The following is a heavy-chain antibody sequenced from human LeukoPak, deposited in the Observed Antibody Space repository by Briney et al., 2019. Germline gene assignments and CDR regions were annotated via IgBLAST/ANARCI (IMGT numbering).Heavy chain of an antibody. V-gene: IGHV3-21*01. D-gene: IGHD6-6*01. Sequence: PGGSLRLSCAASGFTFSSYSMNWVRQAPGKELEWVSSISSSSSYIYYADSLRGRFTISRDNAENTLYLQMNSLRAEDTAVYYCAREYSSSRYFDYWGQGTLVTVSS. CDR3: AREYSSSRYFDY. CDR1: GFTFSSYS. CDR2: ISSSSSYI. J-gene: IGHJ4*02.